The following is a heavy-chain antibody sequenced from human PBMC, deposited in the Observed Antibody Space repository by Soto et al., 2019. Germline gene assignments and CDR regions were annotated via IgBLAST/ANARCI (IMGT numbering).Heavy chain of an antibody. CDR2: ISNSFSDGNT. Sequence: EVQLLESGGGLVQPGGSLRLSCAASGFTFSNYAMNWVRQAPGKGLEWVSAISNSFSDGNTHYADSVKGRFTISRDNDKNTVFLVMNSLRAEDTAVYYCAKVFSPEGGNYFDYWGQGTLVTVSS. J-gene: IGHJ4*02. CDR3: AKVFSPEGGNYFDY. V-gene: IGHV3-23*01. CDR1: GFTFSNYA.